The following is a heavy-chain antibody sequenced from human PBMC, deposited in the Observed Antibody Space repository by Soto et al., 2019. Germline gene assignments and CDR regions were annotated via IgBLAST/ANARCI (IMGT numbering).Heavy chain of an antibody. V-gene: IGHV6-1*01. Sequence: SQTLSLPGALSGDSVSSNTSACNFIRSSPSRGLEWLGRTYYRSNWRHDYAVSVKSRITVNPDTSKNHFSLQLNSVTPDDTAVYHCARGVAGSGFDLWGQGTLVTVSS. D-gene: IGHD6-19*01. J-gene: IGHJ4*02. CDR3: ARGVAGSGFDL. CDR1: GDSVSSNTSA. CDR2: TYYRSNWRH.